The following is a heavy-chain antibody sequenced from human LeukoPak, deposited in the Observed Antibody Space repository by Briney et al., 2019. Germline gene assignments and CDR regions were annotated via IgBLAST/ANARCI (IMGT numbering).Heavy chain of an antibody. Sequence: GGSLRLSCAASGFTFSNYWMHWVRQAPGKGLVWVSRINTDGSSTKYADSVKGRFTISRDNAKNTLYLQMNSLRAEDTAVYCCARVDILTGYLDYWGQGTLVTVSS. J-gene: IGHJ4*02. D-gene: IGHD3-9*01. CDR3: ARVDILTGYLDY. CDR1: GFTFSNYW. V-gene: IGHV3-74*01. CDR2: INTDGSST.